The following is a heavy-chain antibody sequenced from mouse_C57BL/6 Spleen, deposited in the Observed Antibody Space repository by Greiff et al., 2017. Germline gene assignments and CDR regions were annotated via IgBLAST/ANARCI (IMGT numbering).Heavy chain of an antibody. Sequence: VKLVESGAALVRPGASVKLSCTASGFNIKADYMHWVKQRPGQGLEWIGNINPSNGGTNYNEKFKSKATLTVDKSSSTAYMQLSSLTSEDSAVYYCARRGNGDERNYCDYWGQGTTLTVSS. J-gene: IGHJ2*01. CDR3: ARRGNGDERNYCDY. CDR2: INPSNGGT. D-gene: IGHD4-1*01. CDR1: GFNIKADY. V-gene: IGHV1-53*01.